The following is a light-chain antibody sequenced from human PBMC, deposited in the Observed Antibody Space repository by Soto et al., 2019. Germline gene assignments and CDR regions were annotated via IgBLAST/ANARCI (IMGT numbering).Light chain of an antibody. J-gene: IGKJ4*01. V-gene: IGKV1-39*01. Sequence: DIQMTQSPSSLSASVGDRVTITCQASQDISNYVNWYQQKPGKAPKLLIYDASNLESGVPSRFGGSGSGTDFTLTISSLQPEDFATYYCQQTFSNPRTFGGGTKVDIK. CDR2: DAS. CDR3: QQTFSNPRT. CDR1: QDISNY.